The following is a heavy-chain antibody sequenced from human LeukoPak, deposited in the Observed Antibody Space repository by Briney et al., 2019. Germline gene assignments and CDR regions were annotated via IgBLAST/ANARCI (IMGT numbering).Heavy chain of an antibody. J-gene: IGHJ4*02. CDR1: GDSITSTSYY. CDR2: VYYSGSA. D-gene: IGHD3-10*01. V-gene: IGHV4-39*01. Sequence: PSETLSLTCTVSGDSITSTSYYWGWIRQPPGKGLEWIGSVYYSGSALHNPSLQSRVTLSVDTSKNQFSLRLISVTAADTAVYHCARHGGDAPGSSKFDYGGQGTPLIVPS. CDR3: ARHGGDAPGSSKFDY.